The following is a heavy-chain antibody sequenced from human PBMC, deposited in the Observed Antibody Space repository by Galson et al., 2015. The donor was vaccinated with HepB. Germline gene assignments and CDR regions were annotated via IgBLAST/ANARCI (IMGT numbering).Heavy chain of an antibody. CDR3: ATDRGPEDGYDYIWGSYRYKYGFDY. Sequence: SVKVSCKVSGYTLTELSMHWVRQAPGKGLEWMGGFDPEDGETIYAQKFQGRVTMTEDTSTDTAYMELSSLRSEDTAVYYCATDRGPEDGYDYIWGSYRYKYGFDYWGQGTLVTVSS. V-gene: IGHV1-24*01. J-gene: IGHJ4*02. CDR2: FDPEDGET. D-gene: IGHD3-16*02. CDR1: GYTLTELS.